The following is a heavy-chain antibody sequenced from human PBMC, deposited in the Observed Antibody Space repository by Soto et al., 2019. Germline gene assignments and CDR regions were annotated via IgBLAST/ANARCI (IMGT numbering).Heavy chain of an antibody. J-gene: IGHJ4*02. V-gene: IGHV3-30*18. CDR1: GFTFSSYG. D-gene: IGHD4-17*01. Sequence: QVQLVESGGGVVQPGRSLRLSCAASGFTFSSYGMHWVRQAPGKGLEWVAVISYDGSNKYYADSVKGRFTISRDNSKNPLYLQMNGLRAEDTAVYYCANYGDYYCIFDYWGQGTLVTVSS. CDR2: ISYDGSNK. CDR3: ANYGDYYCIFDY.